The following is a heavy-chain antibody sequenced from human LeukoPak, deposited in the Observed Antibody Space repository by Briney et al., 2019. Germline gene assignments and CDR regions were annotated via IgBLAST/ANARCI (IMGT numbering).Heavy chain of an antibody. V-gene: IGHV4-39*07. CDR2: IYTSGST. D-gene: IGHD3-10*02. J-gene: IGHJ3*02. CDR1: GGSISTSSSY. CDR3: ARGGPPHYYVSI. Sequence: SETLSLTCSVSGGSISTSSSYWGWIRQPPGKGLGWIGRIYTSGSTNYNPSLKSRVTMSGDTSNKQFSRKLSSVTAAATALYYCARGGPPHYYVSIWGQGTMVTVSS.